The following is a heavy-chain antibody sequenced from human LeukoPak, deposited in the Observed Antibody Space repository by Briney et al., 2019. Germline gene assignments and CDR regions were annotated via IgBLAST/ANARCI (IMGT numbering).Heavy chain of an antibody. V-gene: IGHV3-23*01. D-gene: IGHD6-19*01. J-gene: IGHJ4*02. CDR2: LSGSGATT. CDR1: GFTFSNYA. CDR3: ANGKSEYSGGWPRGTF. Sequence: PGGSLRLSCAASGFTFSNYAMIWVRQAPGKGLGWVSALSGSGATTYYADSVKGRFTISRDNSKKTLYLQMNSLRAEDTAIYYCANGKSEYSGGWPRGTFWGQGTLVTVSS.